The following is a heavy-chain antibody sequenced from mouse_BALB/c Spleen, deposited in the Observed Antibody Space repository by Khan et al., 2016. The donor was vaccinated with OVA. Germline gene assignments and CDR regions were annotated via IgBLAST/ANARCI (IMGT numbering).Heavy chain of an antibody. Sequence: QVQLKESGAELARPGASVKMSCKASGYTFTSYTIHWIKQRPGQGLVWIGYIIPSSGYTNYNQTFKDKATLTADKSSTTAYMQLSSLTSDDSAVYYCARDGAYYKNDGWFAYWGQGTLVTVSA. V-gene: IGHV1-4*01. J-gene: IGHJ3*01. CDR1: GYTFTSYT. CDR2: IIPSSGYT. CDR3: ARDGAYYKNDGWFAY. D-gene: IGHD2-14*01.